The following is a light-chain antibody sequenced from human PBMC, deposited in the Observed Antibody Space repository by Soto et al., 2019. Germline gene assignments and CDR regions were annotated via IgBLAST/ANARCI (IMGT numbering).Light chain of an antibody. CDR3: QQYGSSPPIT. CDR2: GAS. V-gene: IGKV3-20*01. Sequence: EIVLTQSPGTLSLSPGERATLSCRARQSVSSNFLAWYQEKPGQAPRLLIYGASTRATSFPARFSGSGSGTDFTLTISRLEPEDLAVYYCQQYGSSPPITVGQGTRLEIK. J-gene: IGKJ5*01. CDR1: QSVSSNF.